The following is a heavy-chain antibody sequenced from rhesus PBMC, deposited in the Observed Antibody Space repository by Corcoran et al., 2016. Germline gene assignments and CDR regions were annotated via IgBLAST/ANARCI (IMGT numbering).Heavy chain of an antibody. CDR3: ARNFMGFPYSSSSDHFDY. Sequence: QVQLQESGPGLVKPSETLSLTCAVPGGSISGSYWNWIRPPPGKGLEWIGYIGGSRGSTYYNPSLKSRVTISTDTSKNQFSLKLSSVTAADTAVYYCARNFMGFPYSSSSDHFDYWGQGVLVTVSS. CDR1: GGSISGSY. D-gene: IGHD6-43*01. V-gene: IGHV4-165*02. J-gene: IGHJ4*01. CDR2: IGGSRGST.